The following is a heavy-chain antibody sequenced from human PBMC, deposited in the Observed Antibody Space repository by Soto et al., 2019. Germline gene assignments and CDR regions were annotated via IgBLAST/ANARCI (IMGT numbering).Heavy chain of an antibody. CDR1: GGTFSSYA. V-gene: IGHV1-69*13. Sequence: ASVKVSCKASGGTFSSYAISWVRQAPGQGLECMGGIIPVFGTANYAQKFQGRVTINADESTSTVYMELSSLRSEDTAVYYCARGWNDFPHWGQGTLVTVS. CDR3: ARGWNDFPH. D-gene: IGHD1-1*01. CDR2: IIPVFGTA. J-gene: IGHJ1*01.